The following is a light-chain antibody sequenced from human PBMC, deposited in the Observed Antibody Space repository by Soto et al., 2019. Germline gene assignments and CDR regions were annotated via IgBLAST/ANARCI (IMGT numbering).Light chain of an antibody. CDR2: EVT. Sequence: QSVLTQPPSASGSPGQSVTISCTGTSSDVGAFDYVSWYQQFPGKAPKLMIYEVTKRPSGVPDRFSGSKSGNTASLTVSGLQAGDEADYYCSSYAGNNNVVFGGGTKVTVL. J-gene: IGLJ2*01. CDR1: SSDVGAFDY. CDR3: SSYAGNNNVV. V-gene: IGLV2-8*01.